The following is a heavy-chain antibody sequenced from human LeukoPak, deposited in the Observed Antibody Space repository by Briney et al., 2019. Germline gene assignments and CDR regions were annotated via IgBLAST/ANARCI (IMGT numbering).Heavy chain of an antibody. J-gene: IGHJ5*02. CDR1: GYSFTSYW. D-gene: IGHD6-13*01. Sequence: GESLKISCKGSGYSFTSYWIGWVRQMPGKGLEWMGIIYPGDSDTRYSPSFQGQVTISADKSISTAYLQWSSLKASDTATYYCARLLLEQLSPDGGWFDPWGQGTLVTVSS. CDR2: IYPGDSDT. CDR3: ARLLLEQLSPDGGWFDP. V-gene: IGHV5-51*01.